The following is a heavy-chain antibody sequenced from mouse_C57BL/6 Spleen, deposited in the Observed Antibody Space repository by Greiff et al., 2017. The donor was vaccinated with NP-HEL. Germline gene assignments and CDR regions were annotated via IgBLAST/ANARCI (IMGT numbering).Heavy chain of an antibody. CDR2: IHPHSGST. CDR1: GYTFTRYW. V-gene: IGHV1-64*01. D-gene: IGHD2-5*01. J-gene: IGHJ1*03. CDR3: ARRGYSNFDFDV. Sequence: VQLQQPGAELVKPGASVKLSCKASGYTFTRYWMHWVKQRPGQGLEWIGMIHPHSGSTNYNEKFKSKATLTVDKSSSTAYMQLSSLTSEDSAVYYCARRGYSNFDFDVWGTGTTVTVSS.